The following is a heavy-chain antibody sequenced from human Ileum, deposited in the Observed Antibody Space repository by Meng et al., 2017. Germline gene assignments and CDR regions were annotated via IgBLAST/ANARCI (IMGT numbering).Heavy chain of an antibody. V-gene: IGHV6-1*01. CDR2: TYYRSKWYS. Sequence: QGQLPQSGPGLVKPSPTLSLTCAVSGGSVSSNIAAWNWIRQSPLRGLEWLGRTYYRSKWYSEYAVSVKSRISITPDTSKNQFSLQMNSVTPEDTAVYYCASGSGSLDYWGPGTLVTVSS. D-gene: IGHD3-3*01. CDR1: GGSVSSNIAA. J-gene: IGHJ4*02. CDR3: ASGSGSLDY.